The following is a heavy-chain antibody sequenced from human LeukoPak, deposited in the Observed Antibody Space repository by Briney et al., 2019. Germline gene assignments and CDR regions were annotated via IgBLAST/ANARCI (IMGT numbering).Heavy chain of an antibody. J-gene: IGHJ4*02. V-gene: IGHV3-23*01. CDR3: AKRGDCSGTCTYDY. CDR1: GFTFSNYA. Sequence: SGGSLRLSCAASGFTFSNYAIHWVRQAPGKGLEWVSIVGGRGVKTYYADSVKGRFTISRDNSKNTVYLQMNSLRAEDTAVYYCAKRGDCSGTCTYDYWGQGTLVTVS. CDR2: VGGRGVKT. D-gene: IGHD2-2*01.